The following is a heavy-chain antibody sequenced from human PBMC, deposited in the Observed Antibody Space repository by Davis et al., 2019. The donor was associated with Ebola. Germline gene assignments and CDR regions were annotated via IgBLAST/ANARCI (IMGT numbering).Heavy chain of an antibody. D-gene: IGHD6-13*01. CDR1: GYTFTSYG. Sequence: AASVKVSCKASGYTFTSYGISWVRQAPRQGLEWMGWISTYNGNTNFAQKLQGRVTMTTDTSTSSAYMELRSLRSDDTAAYYCARMAAAGTKLDVWGQGTTVTVSS. CDR3: ARMAAAGTKLDV. J-gene: IGHJ6*02. CDR2: ISTYNGNT. V-gene: IGHV1-18*04.